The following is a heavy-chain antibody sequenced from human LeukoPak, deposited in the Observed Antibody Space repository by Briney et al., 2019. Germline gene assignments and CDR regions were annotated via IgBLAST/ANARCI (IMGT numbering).Heavy chain of an antibody. CDR3: ARVSTAGGAFDI. CDR2: TYYRYKWYN. CDR1: GDSVSSNSAA. V-gene: IGHV6-1*01. Sequence: SQTLSLTCTISGDSVSSNSAAWNWIRQSPSRGLEWLGRTYYRYKWYNDYAVSVKSRITIKPDTSKNQSSLQLNSVTPEDTAVYYCARVSTAGGAFDIWGQGTMVTVSS. J-gene: IGHJ3*02. D-gene: IGHD4-17*01.